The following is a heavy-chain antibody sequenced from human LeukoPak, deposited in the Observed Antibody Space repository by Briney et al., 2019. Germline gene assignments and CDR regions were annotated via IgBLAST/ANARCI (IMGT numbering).Heavy chain of an antibody. CDR2: FDPEDGET. Sequence: ASVKVSCKVSGYTLTELSMHWVRQAPGKGLEWMGGFDPEDGETIYAQKFQGRVTMTEDTSTDTAYMELSSLRSEDTAVYYCATDRPYYYDSSGYPGHAFDIWGQGTMVTVSS. V-gene: IGHV1-24*01. CDR3: ATDRPYYYDSSGYPGHAFDI. CDR1: GYTLTELS. J-gene: IGHJ3*02. D-gene: IGHD3-22*01.